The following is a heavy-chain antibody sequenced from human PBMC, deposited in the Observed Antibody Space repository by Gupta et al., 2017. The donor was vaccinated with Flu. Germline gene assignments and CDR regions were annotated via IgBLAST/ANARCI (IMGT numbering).Heavy chain of an antibody. J-gene: IGHJ6*02. Sequence: QLQLQESGPGLAKPSETLSLTCTISGGSISSSSYYWGWIRQPPGKGLEWIGSIYYSGSTYYNPSLKSRVTISVDTSKNQFSLKLSSVTAADTAVYYCARLESSSSYYYGMDVWGQGTTVTVSS. CDR2: IYYSGST. V-gene: IGHV4-39*01. CDR1: GGSISSSSYY. D-gene: IGHD6-6*01. CDR3: ARLESSSSYYYGMDV.